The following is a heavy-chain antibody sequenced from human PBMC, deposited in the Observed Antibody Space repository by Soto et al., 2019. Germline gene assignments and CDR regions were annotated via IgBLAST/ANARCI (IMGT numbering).Heavy chain of an antibody. CDR2: IIPIFGTA. CDR1: GGTFSSYA. J-gene: IGHJ6*02. Sequence: SVKVSCKASGGTFSSYAISWVRQAPGQGLEWMGGIIPIFGTANYAQKFQGRVAITADESTSTAYMELSSLRSEDTAVYYCARARGDIVVVPAAIFHYYYGMDVWGQGTTVTVSS. CDR3: ARARGDIVVVPAAIFHYYYGMDV. D-gene: IGHD2-2*02. V-gene: IGHV1-69*13.